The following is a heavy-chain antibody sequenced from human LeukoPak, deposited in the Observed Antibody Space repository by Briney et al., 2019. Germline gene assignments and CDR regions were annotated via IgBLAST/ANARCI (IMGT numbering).Heavy chain of an antibody. D-gene: IGHD3-22*01. CDR3: ARAHYYDSRYNWFDP. CDR2: IIPIFGTA. CDR1: GGTFSSYA. J-gene: IGHJ5*02. V-gene: IGHV1-69*13. Sequence: SVKVSCKASGGTFSSYAISWVRQAPGQGPEWMGGIIPIFGTANYAQKFQGRVTITADESTSTAYMELSSLRSEDTAVYYCARAHYYDSRYNWFDPWGQGTLVTVSS.